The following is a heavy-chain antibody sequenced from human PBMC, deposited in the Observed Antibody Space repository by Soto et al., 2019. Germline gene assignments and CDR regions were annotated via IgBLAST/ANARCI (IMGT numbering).Heavy chain of an antibody. CDR1: GYTFTSSG. CDR2: IIPILGIA. CDR3: ARDPGIAVAGEVY. V-gene: IGHV1-69*04. Sequence: SVKVSCKASGYTFTSSGISWVRQAPGQGLEWMGRIIPILGIANYAQKFQGRVTITADKSTSTAYMELSSLRSEDTAVYYCARDPGIAVAGEVYWGQGTLVTVSS. J-gene: IGHJ4*02. D-gene: IGHD6-19*01.